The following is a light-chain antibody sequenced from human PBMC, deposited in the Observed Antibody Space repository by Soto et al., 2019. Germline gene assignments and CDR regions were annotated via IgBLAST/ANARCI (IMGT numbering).Light chain of an antibody. J-gene: IGKJ4*01. CDR1: QNINAW. V-gene: IGKV1-12*01. CDR3: QLTNSFPLT. Sequence: DIQMTQSPSSLSASVGDRVTITCRASQNINAWLAWYQQKPGKAPKLLIYSASNLQSGVPSRFRGSGSGTYFTLTISSLQPEDFATYYCQLTNSFPLTVGGVTKVDIK. CDR2: SAS.